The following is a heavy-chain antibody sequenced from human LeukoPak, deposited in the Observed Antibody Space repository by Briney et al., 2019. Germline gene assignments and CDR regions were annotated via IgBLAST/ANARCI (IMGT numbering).Heavy chain of an antibody. CDR1: GGTFSSYA. V-gene: IGHV1-69*04. D-gene: IGHD4-23*01. CDR2: IIPIRGIA. CDR3: AKSGGNSLGDWFDP. Sequence: SVKVSCKASGGTFSSYAISWVRQAPGQGLEWMGRIIPIRGIANYAQKVQGRVTITADKSTSTAYMELSSLRSEDTAVYYCAKSGGNSLGDWFDPWGQGTLVTVSS. J-gene: IGHJ5*02.